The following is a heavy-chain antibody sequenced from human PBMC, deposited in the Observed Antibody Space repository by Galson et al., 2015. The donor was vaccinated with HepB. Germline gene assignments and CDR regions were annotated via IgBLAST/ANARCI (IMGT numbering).Heavy chain of an antibody. V-gene: IGHV2-5*02. CDR1: GFSLSINGVG. CDR3: AHPSYTSRHFDY. D-gene: IGHD6-13*01. J-gene: IGHJ4*02. CDR2: IYWDDDK. Sequence: PALVKPTQTLTLTCTFSGFSLSINGVGVGWIRQPPGKALDWLAVIYWDDDKRYSPSLRSRLAISKDTSKKQVVLTMTNMDPVDTATYYCAHPSYTSRHFDYWGQGILVTVSS.